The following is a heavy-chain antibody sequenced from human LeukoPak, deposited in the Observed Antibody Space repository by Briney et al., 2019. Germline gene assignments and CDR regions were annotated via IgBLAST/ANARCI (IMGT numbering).Heavy chain of an antibody. V-gene: IGHV1-18*01. J-gene: IGHJ6*02. CDR3: ARGELLWLGELYYGMDV. CDR2: ISAYNGNT. CDR1: GYTFTSYG. D-gene: IGHD3-10*01. Sequence: ASVKVSCKASGYTFTSYGISWVRQAPGQGLEWMGWISAYNGNTNYAQKLQGRVTMTRNTSISTAYMELSSLRSEDTAVYYCARGELLWLGELYYGMDVWGQGTTVTVSS.